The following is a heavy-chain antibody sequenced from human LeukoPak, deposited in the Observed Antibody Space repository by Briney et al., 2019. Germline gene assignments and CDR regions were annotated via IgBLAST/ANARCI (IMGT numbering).Heavy chain of an antibody. J-gene: IGHJ4*02. CDR3: SKGGSSNCSVDY. CDR1: GFSFSGYG. V-gene: IGHV3-30*02. Sequence: GGSLRLSCAASGFSFSGYGMHWVRQAPGKGLEWVTFIRYDGSKQYYADSVKGRFTISRDNSKNTLYLQMNSLRSEDTAVYYCSKGGSSNCSVDYWGQGTLVTVSS. D-gene: IGHD6-13*01. CDR2: IRYDGSKQ.